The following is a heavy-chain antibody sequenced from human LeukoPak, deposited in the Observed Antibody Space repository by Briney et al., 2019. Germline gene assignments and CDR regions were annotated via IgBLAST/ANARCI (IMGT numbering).Heavy chain of an antibody. CDR2: IYYSGTT. J-gene: IGHJ5*02. V-gene: IGHV4-59*01. Sequence: SETLSLTCTVSGGSISSYYWSWIRQPPGKGLEWSGYIYYSGTTNYNPSLKSRVTISVDTSKNQFSLKLSSVTAADTAVYYCARGLVLTLEWLFGGWFDPWGQGTLVTVSS. CDR3: ARGLVLTLEWLFGGWFDP. D-gene: IGHD3-3*01. CDR1: GGSISSYY.